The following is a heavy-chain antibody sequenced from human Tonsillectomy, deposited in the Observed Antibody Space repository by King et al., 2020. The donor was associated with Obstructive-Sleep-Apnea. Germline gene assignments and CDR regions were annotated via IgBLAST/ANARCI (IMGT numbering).Heavy chain of an antibody. CDR1: GYIFTTYW. V-gene: IGHV5-51*01. J-gene: IGHJ4*02. D-gene: IGHD3-10*01. CDR2: IYPGDSNT. CDR3: ARHYLVRGVVAIDY. Sequence: QLVQSGAEVKKPGESLEISCKASGYIFTTYWIGWVRQLPGKGLEWMGIIYPGDSNTRYSPSFQGHVTISADKSISTAYLRWSSLEASDTAMYYCARHYLVRGVVAIDYWGQGTLVTVSS.